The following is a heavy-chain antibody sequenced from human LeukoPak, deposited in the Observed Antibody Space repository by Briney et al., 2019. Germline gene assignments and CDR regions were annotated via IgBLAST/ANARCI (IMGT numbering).Heavy chain of an antibody. D-gene: IGHD3-3*01. CDR2: ISGSGGST. J-gene: IGHJ6*02. Sequence: GGSLRLSCAASGFTFSSYAMSWVRQAPGKGLEWVSAISGSGGSTYYADSVKGRFTISRDNSKNTLYLQMNSLRAEDTAVYYCAKGHYDFWSGLSGYYYGMDIWGQGTTVTVSS. V-gene: IGHV3-23*01. CDR3: AKGHYDFWSGLSGYYYGMDI. CDR1: GFTFSSYA.